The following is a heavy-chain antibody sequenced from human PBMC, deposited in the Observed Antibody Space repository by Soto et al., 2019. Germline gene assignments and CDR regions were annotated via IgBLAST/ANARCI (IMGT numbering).Heavy chain of an antibody. V-gene: IGHV3-33*01. D-gene: IGHD6-19*01. CDR2: IWYDGSNK. CDR3: ARDQVAAGYSSGWYYYGMDV. J-gene: IGHJ6*02. Sequence: GSLRLSCAASGFTFSSYGMHWVRQAPGKGLEWVAVIWYDGSNKYYADSVKGRFTISRDNSKNTLYLQMNSLRAEDTAVYYCARDQVAAGYSSGWYYYGMDVWGQGTTVTVSS. CDR1: GFTFSSYG.